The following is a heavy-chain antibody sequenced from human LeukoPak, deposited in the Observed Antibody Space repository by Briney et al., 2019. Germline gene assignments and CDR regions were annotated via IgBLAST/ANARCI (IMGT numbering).Heavy chain of an antibody. Sequence: GESLKISCEAFGYSFTGHWIGWVRQMPGRGLEFMGTIYPGDSDTRYSPSFEGRVTISVDKSINTAYLHWSGLKASDTAMYYCARYGKSGTYSHGFDVWGQGTTVIVSS. J-gene: IGHJ3*01. V-gene: IGHV5-51*01. CDR2: IYPGDSDT. CDR3: ARYGKSGTYSHGFDV. CDR1: GYSFTGHW. D-gene: IGHD3-10*01.